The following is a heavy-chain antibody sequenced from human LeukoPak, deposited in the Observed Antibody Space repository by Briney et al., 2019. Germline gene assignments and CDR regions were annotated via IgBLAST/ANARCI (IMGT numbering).Heavy chain of an antibody. CDR1: GFTFSSYG. CDR2: ISYDGSNK. CDR3: ARYYYGMDV. V-gene: IGHV3-30*03. Sequence: GGSLRLSCAASGFTFSSYGMHWVRQAPGKGLEWVAVISYDGSNKYYADSVKGRFTISRDNSKNTLYLQMNSLRAEDTAVYYCARYYYGMDVWGQGTKVTVSS. J-gene: IGHJ6*02.